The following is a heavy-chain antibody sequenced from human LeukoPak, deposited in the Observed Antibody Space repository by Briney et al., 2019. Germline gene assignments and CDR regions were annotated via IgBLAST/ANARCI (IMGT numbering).Heavy chain of an antibody. J-gene: IGHJ4*02. Sequence: SETLSLTCTVSGGSISSSSYYWGWIRQPPGKGLEWIGYIYYSGSTNYNPSLKSRVTISVDTSKNQFSLKLSSVTAADTAVYYCARRTEWLLFDYWGQGTLVTVSS. D-gene: IGHD3-3*01. V-gene: IGHV4-61*05. CDR2: IYYSGST. CDR1: GGSISSSSYY. CDR3: ARRTEWLLFDY.